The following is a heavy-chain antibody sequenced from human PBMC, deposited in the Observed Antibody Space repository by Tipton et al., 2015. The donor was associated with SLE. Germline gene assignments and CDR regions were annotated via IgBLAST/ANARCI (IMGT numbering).Heavy chain of an antibody. J-gene: IGHJ4*02. D-gene: IGHD1-1*01. CDR2: IYYSGST. CDR1: GGSIVSYY. CDR3: ARVAPTEVFDY. Sequence: TLSLTCTVSGGSIVSYYWSWIRQPPGKGLEWIGYIYYSGSTNYNPSLKSRVNISVDMSKNHVSLKLSSVTAADTAVYYCARVAPTEVFDYWGQGPRVTVSS. V-gene: IGHV4-59*12.